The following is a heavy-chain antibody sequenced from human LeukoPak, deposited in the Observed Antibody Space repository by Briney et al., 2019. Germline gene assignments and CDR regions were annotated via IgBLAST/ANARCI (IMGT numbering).Heavy chain of an antibody. CDR2: ITSTSTYI. Sequence: PGGSLRLSCAVSGFSLYTYSMNRVRQAPGKGLEWVSSITSTSTYIYYADSVKGRFTISRDNAKNSLYLQMSSLRAEDTAVYYCATAPAAADSFWGQGTLVAVSA. CDR1: GFSLYTYS. J-gene: IGHJ4*02. CDR3: ATAPAAADSF. V-gene: IGHV3-21*01. D-gene: IGHD6-13*01.